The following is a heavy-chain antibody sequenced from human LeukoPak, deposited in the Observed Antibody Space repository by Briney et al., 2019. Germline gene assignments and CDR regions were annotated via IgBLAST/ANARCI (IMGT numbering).Heavy chain of an antibody. J-gene: IGHJ4*02. Sequence: PSETLYLTCTVSGGSISTYYWSWIRQPPGKGLEWIGYIYYTGSTSYNPSLKSRVTLSVDTSKSQFSRKLNSVTAADAAVYYCARQVDSRGYYYAYWGQGILVTVSS. CDR3: ARQVDSRGYYYAY. D-gene: IGHD3-22*01. V-gene: IGHV4-59*08. CDR2: IYYTGST. CDR1: GGSISTYY.